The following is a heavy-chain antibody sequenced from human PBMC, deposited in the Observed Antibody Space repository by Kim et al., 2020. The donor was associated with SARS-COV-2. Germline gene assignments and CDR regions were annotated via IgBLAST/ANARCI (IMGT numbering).Heavy chain of an antibody. CDR1: GYTFTGYY. Sequence: ASVKVSCKASGYTFTGYYMHWVRQAPGQGLEWMGWINPNSGGTNYAQKFQGRVTMTRDTSISTAYMELSRLRSDDTAVYYCARDRDDSSGLDYWGQGTLVTVSS. CDR3: ARDRDDSSGLDY. CDR2: INPNSGGT. D-gene: IGHD3-22*01. V-gene: IGHV1-2*02. J-gene: IGHJ4*02.